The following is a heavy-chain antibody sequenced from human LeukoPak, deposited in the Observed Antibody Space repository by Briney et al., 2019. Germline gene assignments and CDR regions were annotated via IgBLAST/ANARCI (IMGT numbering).Heavy chain of an antibody. V-gene: IGHV4-34*01. CDR1: GGSFSGYY. CDR3: ARGAPHGYCSGGSCYSDY. Sequence: SETLSLTCAVYGGSFSGYYWSWIRQPPGNGLEWIGEINHSGSTNYNPSLKSRVTISVDTSKNQFSLKLSSVTAADTAVYYCARGAPHGYCSGGSCYSDYWGQGTLVTVSS. CDR2: INHSGST. D-gene: IGHD2-15*01. J-gene: IGHJ4*02.